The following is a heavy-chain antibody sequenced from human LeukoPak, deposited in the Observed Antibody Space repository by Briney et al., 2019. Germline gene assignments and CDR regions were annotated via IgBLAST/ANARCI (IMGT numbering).Heavy chain of an antibody. D-gene: IGHD3-10*01. J-gene: IGHJ4*02. CDR1: GGSISSYSYY. Sequence: SETLSLTCTVYGGSISSYSYYWGWIRQPPGKGLEWIGNIYYSGSTYYNPSLKSRVSISVDTSKNQFSLKLTSVTAADTAVYYCASQRITMVRGVSHLDYWGQGTLVTVSS. V-gene: IGHV4-39*07. CDR3: ASQRITMVRGVSHLDY. CDR2: IYYSGST.